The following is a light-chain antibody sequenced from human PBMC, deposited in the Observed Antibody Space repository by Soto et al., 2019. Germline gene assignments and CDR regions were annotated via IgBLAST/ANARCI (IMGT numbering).Light chain of an antibody. CDR2: EVS. CDR1: SSDVGGYNY. Sequence: QSVRTQPASVSGSPGQSITISCTGTSSDVGGYNYVSWYQQHPGKAPKLMIYEVSNRPSGVSNRFSGSKSGNTASLTISGLQAEDEADYYCSSYTSSSTLLYVFGTGTKV. J-gene: IGLJ1*01. V-gene: IGLV2-14*01. CDR3: SSYTSSSTLLYV.